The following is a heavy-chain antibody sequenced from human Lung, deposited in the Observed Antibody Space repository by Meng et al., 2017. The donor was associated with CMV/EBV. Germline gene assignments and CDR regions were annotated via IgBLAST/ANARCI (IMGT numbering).Heavy chain of an antibody. Sequence: SETLSLXCSVSGGSISSRSYYWGWIRQPPGKGLELIGSISYSGSTYYNPSLKGRVTISVDTSKKQFSLKLNSVTAADTAVYCCARVKLDEDRILGVESTGKYYYAMDVWGQGTXVTVSS. D-gene: IGHD3-3*02. V-gene: IGHV4-39*07. J-gene: IGHJ6*02. CDR3: ARVKLDEDRILGVESTGKYYYAMDV. CDR1: GGSISSRSYY. CDR2: ISYSGST.